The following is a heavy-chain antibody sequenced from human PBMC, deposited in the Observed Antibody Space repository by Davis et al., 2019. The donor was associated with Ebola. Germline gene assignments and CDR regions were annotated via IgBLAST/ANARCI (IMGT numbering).Heavy chain of an antibody. J-gene: IGHJ4*02. CDR1: GYTFTGYY. D-gene: IGHD3-16*01. Sequence: ASVKVSCKASGYTFTGYYMHWVRQAPGQGLEWMGWINPNSGGTNYAQKFQGRVTMTTDTSTSTAYMELRSLRSDDTAVYYCARVRSFVFVYWGQGTLVTVSS. CDR3: ARVRSFVFVY. V-gene: IGHV1-2*02. CDR2: INPNSGGT.